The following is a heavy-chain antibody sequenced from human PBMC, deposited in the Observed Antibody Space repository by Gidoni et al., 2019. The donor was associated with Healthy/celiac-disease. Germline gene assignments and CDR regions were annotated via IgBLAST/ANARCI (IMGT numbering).Heavy chain of an antibody. J-gene: IGHJ5*02. D-gene: IGHD6-13*01. CDR2: IYYSGST. Sequence: QVQLQESGPGLVKPSETLSLTCTVSGGSISSYYWSWIRQPPGKGLEWIGYIYYSGSTNYNPSLKSRVTISVDTSKNQFSLKLSSVTAADTAVYYCARIIAAAGTRHWFDPWGQGTLVTVSS. V-gene: IGHV4-59*08. CDR3: ARIIAAAGTRHWFDP. CDR1: GGSISSYY.